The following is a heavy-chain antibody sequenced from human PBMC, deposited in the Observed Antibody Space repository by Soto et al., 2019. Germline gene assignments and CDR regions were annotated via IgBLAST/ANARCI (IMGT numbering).Heavy chain of an antibody. CDR1: GFTFSSYA. D-gene: IGHD4-17*01. V-gene: IGHV3-64*01. CDR2: ISSNGGST. J-gene: IGHJ4*02. CDR3: ASGGSTVVTPDDY. Sequence: EVQLVESGGGLVQPGGSLRLSCAASGFTFSSYAMHWVRQAPGKGLEYVSAISSNGGSTYYANSVKGRFTISRDNSKNTLYLQMGSLRAEDMAVYYCASGGSTVVTPDDYWGQGTLVTVSS.